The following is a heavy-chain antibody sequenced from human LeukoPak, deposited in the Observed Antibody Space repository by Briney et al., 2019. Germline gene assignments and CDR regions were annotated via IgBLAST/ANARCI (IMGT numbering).Heavy chain of an antibody. CDR1: GFAFSTYA. D-gene: IGHD5/OR15-5a*01. V-gene: IGHV3-23*01. CDR2: ISTSGRAT. Sequence: GGSLRLSCAASGFAFSTYAMTWVRQAPEKGLQWASTISTSGRATYYADSVEGRFTISRDNSKNTLYLQMNSLRADDTAVYCCAKARGSSVYEQFDYWGQGTLVTVSS. J-gene: IGHJ4*02. CDR3: AKARGSSVYEQFDY.